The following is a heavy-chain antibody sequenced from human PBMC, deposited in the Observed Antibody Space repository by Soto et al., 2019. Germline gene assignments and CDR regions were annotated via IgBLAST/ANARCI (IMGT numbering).Heavy chain of an antibody. V-gene: IGHV3-66*01. J-gene: IGHJ6*03. Sequence: PGGSLRLSCAASGFTVSGNYMSWVRQAPGKGLEWVSIIYSGGSTYYADSVKGRFTISRDNSKNTMFLQMNSLRAEDTAVYYCARDSYYYSYVDVWGKGTTVTVSS. CDR3: ARDSYYYSYVDV. CDR1: GFTVSGNY. CDR2: IYSGGST.